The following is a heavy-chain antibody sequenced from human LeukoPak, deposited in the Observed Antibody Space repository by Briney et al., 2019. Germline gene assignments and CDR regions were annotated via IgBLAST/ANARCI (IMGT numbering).Heavy chain of an antibody. CDR3: ARAPITMIVAYY. D-gene: IGHD3-22*01. Sequence: PSETLSLTCTVSGGSISSGDYYWSWIRQPPGRGLEWIGYIYYSGSTYYNPSLKSRVTISVDTSKNQFSLKLSSVTAADTAVYYCARAPITMIVAYYWGQGTLVTVSS. CDR1: GGSISSGDYY. J-gene: IGHJ4*02. CDR2: IYYSGST. V-gene: IGHV4-30-4*01.